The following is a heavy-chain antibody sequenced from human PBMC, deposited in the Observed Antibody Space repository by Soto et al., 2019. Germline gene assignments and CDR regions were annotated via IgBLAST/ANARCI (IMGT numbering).Heavy chain of an antibody. V-gene: IGHV3-11*01. Sequence: GGSLRLSCAASGFTFSDYYMSWIRQAPGKGLEWVSSISSSGSTIYYADSVKGRFTISRDNAKNSLYLQMNSLRAEDTAVYYCARDRRLRDWYGMDVWGQGTTVTVSS. CDR3: ARDRRLRDWYGMDV. J-gene: IGHJ6*02. CDR2: ISSSGSTI. CDR1: GFTFSDYY. D-gene: IGHD6-25*01.